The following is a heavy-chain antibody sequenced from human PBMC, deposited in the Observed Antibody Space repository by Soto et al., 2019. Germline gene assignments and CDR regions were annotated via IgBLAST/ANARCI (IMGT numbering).Heavy chain of an antibody. J-gene: IGHJ3*02. CDR1: GFTFDDYD. Sequence: EVQLVESGGGLVHPGRSRRLSCAASGFTFDDYDMHWVRQAPGKGLEWGSGISGNSGSIGYADSVQGRVTISRDNAKNSLYLQMNSLRAADTALYYCQVAATMADAFDSWGQGTMVTVSS. CDR2: ISGNSGSI. CDR3: QVAATMADAFDS. V-gene: IGHV3-9*01. D-gene: IGHD2-15*01.